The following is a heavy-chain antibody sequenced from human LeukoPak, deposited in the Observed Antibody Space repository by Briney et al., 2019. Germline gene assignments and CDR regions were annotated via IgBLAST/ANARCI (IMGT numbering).Heavy chain of an antibody. CDR2: ISGSGGST. CDR1: GFTFSNAW. J-gene: IGHJ5*02. CDR3: AKGHASRPTHVNH. Sequence: PGGSLRLSCAASGFTFSNAWMSWVRQAPGKGLEWVSAISGSGGSTYYADSVKGRFTISRDNSKNTLYLQMNSLRAEDTAVYYCAKGHASRPTHVNHWGQGTLVTVSS. V-gene: IGHV3-23*01.